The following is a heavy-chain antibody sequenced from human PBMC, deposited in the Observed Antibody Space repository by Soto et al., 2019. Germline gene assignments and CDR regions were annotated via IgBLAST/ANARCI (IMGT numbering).Heavy chain of an antibody. CDR2: ISPLKGNT. D-gene: IGHD6-25*01. CDR1: GGTFTNYV. Sequence: ASVKVSCKDSGGTFTNYVIHWVRQAPGQGLEWMGWISPLKGNTKYAQKVQGRVSVTTDTSTHTVYMELSGLRYDDTALYYCARSGEHPFDFWGQGTLVTVSS. V-gene: IGHV1-18*01. J-gene: IGHJ4*02. CDR3: ARSGEHPFDF.